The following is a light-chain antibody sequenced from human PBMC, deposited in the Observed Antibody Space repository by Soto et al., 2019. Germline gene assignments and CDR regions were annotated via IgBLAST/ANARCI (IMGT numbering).Light chain of an antibody. V-gene: IGLV2-14*01. CDR2: DVS. Sequence: QSVLTQPASVSGSPGQSITISCTGTNSDVGGYNYVSWYQQHPAKAPKLMIYDVSNRPSGVSNRFSGSKSGNTASLTISGLQAEDEADYYCHSYTSSSTYVFGTGTKLTVL. CDR3: HSYTSSSTYV. J-gene: IGLJ1*01. CDR1: NSDVGGYNY.